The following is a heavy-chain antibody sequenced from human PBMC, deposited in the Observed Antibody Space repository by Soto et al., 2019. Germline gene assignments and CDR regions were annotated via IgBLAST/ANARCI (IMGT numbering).Heavy chain of an antibody. CDR3: ARMGPRAARPSY. D-gene: IGHD6-6*01. CDR2: VSSSGTTM. V-gene: IGHV3-11*01. J-gene: IGHJ4*02. Sequence: QVQLAESGGGRVGPGGNRRFSVEASGFTFINYDRSWIRRFPGKGLEWVSFVSSSGTTMYFADSVKGRFTISRDNAKNSLYLQMNSLRAEDTAVYYCARMGPRAARPSYWGQGTLVTVSS. CDR1: GFTFINYD.